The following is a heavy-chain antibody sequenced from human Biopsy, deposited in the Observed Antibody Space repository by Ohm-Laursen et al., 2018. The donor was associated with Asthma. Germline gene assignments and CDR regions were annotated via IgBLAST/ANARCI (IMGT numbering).Heavy chain of an antibody. J-gene: IGHJ6*02. CDR3: ARAVDYSHYYGIDV. Sequence: ASVKVSCKTSGYTFNSAGITWVRQAPGQGLEWMGWISVYNGNTKVAQKLQDRVTMITGASTSTAYMELRSLRSDDTAVYFCARAVDYSHYYGIDVWGQGTTVTVS. CDR2: ISVYNGNT. CDR1: GYTFNSAG. V-gene: IGHV1-18*01. D-gene: IGHD3-10*01.